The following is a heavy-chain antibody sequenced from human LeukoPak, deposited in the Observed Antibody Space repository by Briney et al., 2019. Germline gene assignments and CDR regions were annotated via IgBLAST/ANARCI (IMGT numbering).Heavy chain of an antibody. CDR2: IDSDGATT. D-gene: IGHD1-14*01. Sequence: GGSLRLSCAASGFTLGNAWMHWVRQAPGEGLVWVSRIDSDGATTIYADSVKGRFTISRDNAKNTVYLQMNSLRVEDTAVYYCARDRPHNWFDPWGQGTLVTVSS. CDR3: ARDRPHNWFDP. CDR1: GFTLGNAW. V-gene: IGHV3-74*01. J-gene: IGHJ5*02.